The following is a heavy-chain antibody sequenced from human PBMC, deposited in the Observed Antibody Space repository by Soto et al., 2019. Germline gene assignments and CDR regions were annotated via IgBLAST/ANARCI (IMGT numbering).Heavy chain of an antibody. CDR2: ISAYNGNT. Sequence: GASVKVSCKASGYTFTSYGISWVRQAPGQGLEWMGWISAYNGNTNYAQKLQGRVTMTTDTSTSTAYMELRSLRSDDTAVYYCARDVEILTGYRNFDYWGQGTLVTVSS. V-gene: IGHV1-18*01. J-gene: IGHJ4*02. CDR1: GYTFTSYG. CDR3: ARDVEILTGYRNFDY. D-gene: IGHD3-9*01.